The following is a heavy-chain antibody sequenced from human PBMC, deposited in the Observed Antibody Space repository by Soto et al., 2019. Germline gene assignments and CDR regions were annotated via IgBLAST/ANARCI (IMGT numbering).Heavy chain of an antibody. J-gene: IGHJ4*02. V-gene: IGHV1-3*01. D-gene: IGHD1-1*01. CDR2: INPGYGYT. CDR3: ASRPGLEGGPFDF. CDR1: GYTFTALP. Sequence: QVYLVQSGAEVKKPGASVKLSCEASGYTFTALPIHWVRQAPGQRPEWMGWINPGYGYTEYSQKFQDRDTITKVTSASTAYLELNSLKSEDTAVYYCASRPGLEGGPFDFWGQGTLVTVTS.